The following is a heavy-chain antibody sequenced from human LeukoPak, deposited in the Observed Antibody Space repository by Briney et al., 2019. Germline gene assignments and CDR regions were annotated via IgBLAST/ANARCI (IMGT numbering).Heavy chain of an antibody. J-gene: IGHJ4*02. D-gene: IGHD5-18*01. V-gene: IGHV3-30*02. CDR1: GFTFSSYW. CDR2: IRYDGSEK. Sequence: GGSLRLSCAASGFTFSSYWMHWVRQAPGKGLEWVAFIRYDGSEKYYANSVKGRFTISRDNSKNTVYLQMNSLRAEDTAVYYCAKDGSKIQPFDYWGQGTLVTVSS. CDR3: AKDGSKIQPFDY.